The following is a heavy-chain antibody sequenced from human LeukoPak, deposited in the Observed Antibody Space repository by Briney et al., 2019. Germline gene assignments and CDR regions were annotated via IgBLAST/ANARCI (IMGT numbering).Heavy chain of an antibody. CDR3: ARLNVLLWFGEPTPNYFDY. Sequence: SETLSLTCTVSGGSISSGSYYWSWIRQPAGKGLEWIGRIYTSGSTNYNPSLKSRVTISVDTSKNQFSLKLSSVTAADTAVYYCARLNVLLWFGEPTPNYFDYWGQGTLVTVSS. J-gene: IGHJ4*02. V-gene: IGHV4-61*02. CDR2: IYTSGST. CDR1: GGSISSGSYY. D-gene: IGHD3-10*01.